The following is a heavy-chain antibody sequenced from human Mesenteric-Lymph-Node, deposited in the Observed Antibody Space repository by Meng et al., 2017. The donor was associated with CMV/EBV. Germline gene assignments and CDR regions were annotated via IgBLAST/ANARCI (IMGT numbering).Heavy chain of an antibody. CDR2: ISYDGSNK. V-gene: IGHV3-30-3*01. D-gene: IGHD2-2*01. J-gene: IGHJ6*02. CDR3: AREVNIVVVPAAGYGMDV. CDR1: GFTFSSYW. Sequence: GESLKISCAASGFTFSSYWMSWVRQAPGKGLEWVAVISYDGSNKYYADSVKGRFTISRDNSKNTLYLQMNSLRAEDTAVYYCAREVNIVVVPAAGYGMDVWGQGTTVTVSS.